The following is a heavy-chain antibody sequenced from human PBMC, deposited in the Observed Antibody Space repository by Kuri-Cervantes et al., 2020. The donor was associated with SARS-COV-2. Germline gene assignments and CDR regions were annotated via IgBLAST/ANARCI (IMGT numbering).Heavy chain of an antibody. CDR1: GFTFSSYA. CDR3: ARIYSSGWYLGNGVDY. CDR2: ISYDGSNK. Sequence: LSLTCAASGFTFSSYAMHWVRQAPGKGLEWVAVISYDGSNKYYADSVKGRFTISRDNSKNTLYLQMNSLRAEDTAVYYCARIYSSGWYLGNGVDYWCQGTLVTVSS. D-gene: IGHD6-19*01. J-gene: IGHJ4*02. V-gene: IGHV3-30*04.